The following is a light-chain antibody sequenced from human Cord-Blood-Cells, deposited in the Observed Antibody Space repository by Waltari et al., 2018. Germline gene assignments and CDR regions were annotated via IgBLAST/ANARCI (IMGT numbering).Light chain of an antibody. J-gene: IGLJ1*01. CDR2: DVS. CDR1: SSAAGGYNY. CDR3: SSYTSSSTYV. V-gene: IGLV2-14*01. Sequence: QSALTQPASVAGSPGQSITISCPGNSSAAGGYNYASWYQQHPGKAPKLMIYDVSNRPSGVSNRFSGSKSGNTASLTISGLQAEDEADYYCSSYTSSSTYVFGTGTKVTVL.